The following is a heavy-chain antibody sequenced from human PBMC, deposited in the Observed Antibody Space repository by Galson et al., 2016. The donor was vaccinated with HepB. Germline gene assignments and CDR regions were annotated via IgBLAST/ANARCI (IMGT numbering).Heavy chain of an antibody. CDR3: AKVGLIRGGLARYFDD. CDR2: ISQDGSNR. D-gene: IGHD3-16*01. J-gene: IGHJ4*02. Sequence: LRHSCAASGFTFSSYGMHWVRPAPGTGLAWMAVISQDGSNRYYADSVKGRFTISRDTSNNTLYLQMNSLRAEDSAVYYCAKVGLIRGGLARYFDDWGQGTLVTVSS. CDR1: GFTFSSYG. V-gene: IGHV3-30*18.